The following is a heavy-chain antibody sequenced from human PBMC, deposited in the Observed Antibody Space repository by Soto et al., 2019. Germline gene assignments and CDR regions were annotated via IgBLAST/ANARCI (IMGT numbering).Heavy chain of an antibody. D-gene: IGHD2-2*01. J-gene: IGHJ4*02. CDR1: GGSISSGGHY. CDR2: IYYTGTT. CDR3: AREDETSNYFDY. V-gene: IGHV4-31*03. Sequence: QVQLQESGPGLVKPSQALTLICTVSGGSISSGGHYWSWIRQHPGKGLEWIGSIYYTGTTYYNPALRSRLTISVDSSRNQFPLRLSSVTAADTAVYYCAREDETSNYFDYWGQGTLVTVSS.